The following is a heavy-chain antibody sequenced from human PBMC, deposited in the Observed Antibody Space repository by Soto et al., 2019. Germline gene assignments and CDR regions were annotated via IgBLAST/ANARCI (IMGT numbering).Heavy chain of an antibody. CDR2: IKSKTDGGTT. D-gene: IGHD5-12*01. Sequence: GGSLRLSCAASGFTFSNAWMSWVRQAPGKGLEWVGRIKSKTDGGTTDYAAPVKGRFTISRDDSKNTLYLQMNSLKTEDTAVYYCTTEILSGYGILYWGQGTLVTVSS. CDR3: TTEILSGYGILY. J-gene: IGHJ4*02. CDR1: GFTFSNAW. V-gene: IGHV3-15*01.